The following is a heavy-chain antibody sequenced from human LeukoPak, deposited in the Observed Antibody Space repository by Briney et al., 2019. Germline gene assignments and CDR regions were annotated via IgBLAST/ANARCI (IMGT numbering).Heavy chain of an antibody. J-gene: IGHJ4*02. Sequence: ASVKVSCKASGYTFSDYYIHWVRQAPGQGLEWMGRINPNSGGTNYAQKFQGRVTLTRDTSISTAYVELSRLTSDDTALYYCARDYCGGAFDYWGQGTLVTVSS. V-gene: IGHV1-2*06. CDR2: INPNSGGT. CDR3: ARDYCGGAFDY. D-gene: IGHD2-21*01. CDR1: GYTFSDYY.